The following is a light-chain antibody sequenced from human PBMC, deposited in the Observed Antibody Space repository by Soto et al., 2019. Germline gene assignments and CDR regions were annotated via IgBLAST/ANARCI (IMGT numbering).Light chain of an antibody. CDR3: CSYAGSSTLYV. CDR1: SSDIGTYNL. J-gene: IGLJ1*01. Sequence: QSVLTQPASVSGSPGQSITISCIGTSSDIGTYNLVSWYQQHPGKAPKLMIYEVNKRPSGVSDRFSGSKSGNTASLTISALQAEDEADYYCCSYAGSSTLYVFGTGTKVTVL. V-gene: IGLV2-23*02. CDR2: EVN.